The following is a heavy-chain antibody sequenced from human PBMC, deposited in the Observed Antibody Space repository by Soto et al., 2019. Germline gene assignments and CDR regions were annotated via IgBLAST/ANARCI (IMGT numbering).Heavy chain of an antibody. J-gene: IGHJ4*02. V-gene: IGHV3-30*03. CDR1: GFTFSNFR. CDR2: ISYDGNTK. CDR3: TSQVATGD. D-gene: IGHD5-12*01. Sequence: QVQLVESGGGVVQPGRSLRLSCAASGFTFSNFRMHWVRQVPVKGLEWVAVISYDGNTKYYADSVKGRFTISRDNSKNTLYLQMDSLRVEDTAVYYCTSQVATGDWGQGTLVTVSS.